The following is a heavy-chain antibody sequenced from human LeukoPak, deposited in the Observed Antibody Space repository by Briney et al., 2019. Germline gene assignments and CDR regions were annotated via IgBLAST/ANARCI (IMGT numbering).Heavy chain of an antibody. CDR1: GYSFTNYW. CDR2: IYPGDSDT. D-gene: IGHD5-24*01. J-gene: IGHJ4*02. CDR3: ARLGRLGWLQLDS. Sequence: GESLKISCKNSGYSFTNYWVGWVRQMPGKGLEWMGSIYPGDSDTTYSPSFQGQATISVDKSITTAYLQWSSLKASDTAMYYCARLGRLGWLQLDSWGQGTLVTVSS. V-gene: IGHV5-51*01.